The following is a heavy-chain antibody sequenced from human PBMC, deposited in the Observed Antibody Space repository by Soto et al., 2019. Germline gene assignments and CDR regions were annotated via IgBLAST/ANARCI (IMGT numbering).Heavy chain of an antibody. CDR2: IDPSDSYT. CDR3: ARLQAAAGDNDLTFDY. Sequence: GGSLKISCKDSRYSFTSYWISWARQMPGKGLEWMGRIDPSDSYTNYSPSFQGHVTISADKSISTAYLQWSSLKASDTAMYYCARLQAAAGDNDLTFDYWGQGTLVTVSS. D-gene: IGHD6-13*01. CDR1: RYSFTSYW. J-gene: IGHJ4*02. V-gene: IGHV5-10-1*01.